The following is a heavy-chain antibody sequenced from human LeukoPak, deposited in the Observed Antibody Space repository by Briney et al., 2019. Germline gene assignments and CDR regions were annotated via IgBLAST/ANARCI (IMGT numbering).Heavy chain of an antibody. J-gene: IGHJ4*02. CDR1: GFTFSSYS. CDR3: AKEVGLLAVYFDY. V-gene: IGHV3-21*04. CDR2: IRSSSRYI. Sequence: GGSLRLSCAPSGFTFSSYSMNWVRPAPGKGLEWVSSIRSSSRYIYYASSVKGRSTISRDNSKKTLYLQINSLRAEDTAVYYWAKEVGLLAVYFDYWGQGTLVTVSS. D-gene: IGHD3-22*01.